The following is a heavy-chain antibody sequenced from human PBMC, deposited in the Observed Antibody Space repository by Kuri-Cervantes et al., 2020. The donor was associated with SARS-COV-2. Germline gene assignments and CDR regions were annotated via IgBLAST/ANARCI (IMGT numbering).Heavy chain of an antibody. CDR1: GFTFSSYW. Sequence: GESLKISCAASGFTFSSYWMSWVRQAPGKGLEWVANIKQDGSEKYYVDSVKGRFTISRGNAKNSLYLQMSSLRAEDTAVYYCACPGKTPAAYWGQGTLVTVSS. D-gene: IGHD2-15*01. CDR2: IKQDGSEK. J-gene: IGHJ4*02. V-gene: IGHV3-7*01. CDR3: ACPGKTPAAY.